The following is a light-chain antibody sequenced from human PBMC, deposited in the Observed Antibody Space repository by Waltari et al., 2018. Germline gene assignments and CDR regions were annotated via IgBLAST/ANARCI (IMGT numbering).Light chain of an antibody. CDR2: AAS. J-gene: IGKJ1*01. CDR1: QSVSRV. Sequence: SQSVSRVLAWYQQKPGQAPRKLLYAASTRVTGGPDRFSGSGSGTALSLTISRLVPEDFAVYYCQQYVNLSVTFGQGTKVEI. V-gene: IGKV3D-15*01. CDR3: QQYVNLSVT.